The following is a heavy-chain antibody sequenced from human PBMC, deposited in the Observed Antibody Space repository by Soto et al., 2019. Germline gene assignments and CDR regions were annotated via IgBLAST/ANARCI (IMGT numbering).Heavy chain of an antibody. CDR1: GYTFTSYG. V-gene: IGHV1-18*01. CDR3: ARVGLVGATAGWFDP. D-gene: IGHD1-26*01. Sequence: ASVKVSCKASGYTFTSYGISWVRQAPGQGLEWMGWISAYNGNTNYAQKLQGRVTMTTDTSTSTAYMELRSLRSDDTAVYYCARVGLVGATAGWFDPWGQGTLVTVSS. CDR2: ISAYNGNT. J-gene: IGHJ5*02.